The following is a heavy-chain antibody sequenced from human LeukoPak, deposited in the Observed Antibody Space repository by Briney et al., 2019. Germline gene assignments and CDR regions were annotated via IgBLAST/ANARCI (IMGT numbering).Heavy chain of an antibody. Sequence: LEWIGSIYYSGSTYYNPSLKSRVTISVDTSKNQFSLKLSSVTAADTAVYYCARLRAVVDYWGQGTLVTVSS. CDR2: IYYSGST. V-gene: IGHV4-39*01. J-gene: IGHJ4*02. CDR3: ARLRAVVDY.